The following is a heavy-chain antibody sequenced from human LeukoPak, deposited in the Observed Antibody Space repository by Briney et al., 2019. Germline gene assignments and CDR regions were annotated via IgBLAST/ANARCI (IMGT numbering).Heavy chain of an antibody. CDR2: ISGSGGST. J-gene: IGHJ4*02. Sequence: GGSLRLSCAASGFTFSSYAMSWVRQAPGKGLEWGSAISGSGGSTYYADSVKGRFTISRDNSKNTLYLQMNSLRAEDTPVYNCAKDHRYDSGSLKAIFDSWGQGTLGTVSS. D-gene: IGHD3-22*01. CDR1: GFTFSSYA. CDR3: AKDHRYDSGSLKAIFDS. V-gene: IGHV3-23*01.